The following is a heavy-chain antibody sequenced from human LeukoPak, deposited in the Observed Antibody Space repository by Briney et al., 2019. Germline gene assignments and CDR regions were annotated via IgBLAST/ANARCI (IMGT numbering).Heavy chain of an antibody. D-gene: IGHD1-26*01. V-gene: IGHV3-15*01. CDR3: TTDLRWEFTPLDY. Sequence: GGSLRLSCVASGFTLCNAWLSWVPQAPGKGLEWVGRIKSKIDGGTTDYAAPVKGRFTISREDSKNTLYLEMNSLKTEDTAVYYCTTDLRWEFTPLDYMGQGTLVTVSS. CDR2: IKSKIDGGTT. CDR1: GFTLCNAW. J-gene: IGHJ4*02.